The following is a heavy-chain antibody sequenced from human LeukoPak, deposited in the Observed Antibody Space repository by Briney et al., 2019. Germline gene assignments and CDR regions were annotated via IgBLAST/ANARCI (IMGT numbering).Heavy chain of an antibody. CDR3: TTDPCSNYPYYYYMDV. D-gene: IGHD4-11*01. CDR2: IKSKADGGTT. CDR1: GFTFSNAW. J-gene: IGHJ6*03. Sequence: GGSLRLSCAASGFTFSNAWMSWVRQAPGKGLEWVGRIKSKADGGTTGYAAPVKGRFTISRDDSKNTLYLQMNSLKTEDTAVYYCTTDPCSNYPYYYYMDVWGKGTTVTVSS. V-gene: IGHV3-15*01.